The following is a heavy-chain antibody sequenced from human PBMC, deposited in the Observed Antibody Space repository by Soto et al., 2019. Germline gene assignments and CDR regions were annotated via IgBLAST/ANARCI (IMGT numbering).Heavy chain of an antibody. CDR1: GYTFTSYY. V-gene: IGHV1-46*01. D-gene: IGHD6-19*01. Sequence: ASVKVSCKASGYTFTSYYMHWVRQAPGQGLEWMGIINPSGGSTSYAQKFQGRVTMTRDTSTSTVYMELSSLRSEDTAVYYCARDRRSAVAETNWFDPWGQGTLVTVSS. CDR2: INPSGGST. CDR3: ARDRRSAVAETNWFDP. J-gene: IGHJ5*02.